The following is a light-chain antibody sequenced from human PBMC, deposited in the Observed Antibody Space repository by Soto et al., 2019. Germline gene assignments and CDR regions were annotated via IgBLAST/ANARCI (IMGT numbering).Light chain of an antibody. CDR1: QDIRYY. Sequence: DIQMTQSPSSLSASLVYIITITCXASQDIRYYLNRYQQKTVQAPTLLIYDASQLETGVPSRFSGSGSGTDFTFTINNLQPEDIGTYYCQQDNGFPITFGQGTRLEIK. V-gene: IGKV1-33*01. J-gene: IGKJ5*01. CDR3: QQDNGFPIT. CDR2: DAS.